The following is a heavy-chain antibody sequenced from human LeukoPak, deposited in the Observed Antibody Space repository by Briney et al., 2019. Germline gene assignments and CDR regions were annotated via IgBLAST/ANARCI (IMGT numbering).Heavy chain of an antibody. J-gene: IGHJ4*02. Sequence: TGGSLRLSCAASGFTFANYVTHWVRQAPGKGLEWVSSISSSSSYIYYADSVKGRFTISRDNAKNSLYLQMNSLRAEDTAVYYCARDRYYYDSSGYYHFDYWGQGTLVTVSS. CDR3: ARDRYYYDSSGYYHFDY. CDR2: ISSSSSYI. V-gene: IGHV3-21*01. CDR1: GFTFANYV. D-gene: IGHD3-22*01.